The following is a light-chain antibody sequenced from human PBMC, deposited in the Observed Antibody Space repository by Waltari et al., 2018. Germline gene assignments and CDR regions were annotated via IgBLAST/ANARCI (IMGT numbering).Light chain of an antibody. CDR2: AVS. V-gene: IGLV2-23*02. CDR1: SSDVGAYDL. J-gene: IGLJ1*01. CDR3: CSYGGSSTLYV. Sequence: QSALTQPASVSGSPGQSITISCTGTSSDVGAYDLVPWYQQHPGKAPKLLINAVSKRPSGVSTRFSGSKSGNVASLTISGLQADDEADYYCCSYGGSSTLYVFGPGTKVTVL.